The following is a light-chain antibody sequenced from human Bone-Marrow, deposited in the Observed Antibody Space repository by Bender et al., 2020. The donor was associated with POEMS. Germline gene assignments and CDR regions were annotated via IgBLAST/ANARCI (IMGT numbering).Light chain of an antibody. V-gene: IGLV2-14*03. CDR2: DVS. J-gene: IGLJ2*01. Sequence: QSALTQPASVSGSPGQSITISCTGISSDVGVSSFVSWYQHHPGKAPKLMIYDVSNRPSGISNRFSGSKSDNTASLTVSGLQAEDEADYYCCSYTSGSTLIFGGGTKLTVL. CDR1: SSDVGVSSF. CDR3: CSYTSGSTLI.